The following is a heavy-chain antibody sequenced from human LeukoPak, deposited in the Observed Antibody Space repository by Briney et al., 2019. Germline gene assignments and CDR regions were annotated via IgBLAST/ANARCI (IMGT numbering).Heavy chain of an antibody. D-gene: IGHD3-22*01. CDR1: GFTFSSYG. V-gene: IGHV3-30*18. CDR2: ISYDGSNK. CDR3: AKEDYYDSSGYYYYFDY. J-gene: IGHJ4*02. Sequence: GGSLRLSCAASGFTFSSYGMHWVRQAPGKGLEWVAVISYDGSNKYYADSVKGRFTISRDNSKNTLYLQMNSLRAEDTAVYYCAKEDYYDSSGYYYYFDYWGQGTLATVSS.